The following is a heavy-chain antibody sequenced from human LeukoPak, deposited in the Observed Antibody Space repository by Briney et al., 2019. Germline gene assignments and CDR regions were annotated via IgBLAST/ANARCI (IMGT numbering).Heavy chain of an antibody. CDR1: GDSFSSNSAA. D-gene: IGHD3-22*01. CDR3: ARDYYDSSGYFIPLGY. J-gene: IGHJ4*02. CDR2: TYYRSKWYN. Sequence: SQTLSLTCAISGDSFSSNSAAWNWIRQSPSRGLEWLGRTYYRSKWYNDYAVSVKSRITINPDTSKNQFSLQLNSVTPEDTAVYYCARDYYDSSGYFIPLGYWGQGTLVTASS. V-gene: IGHV6-1*01.